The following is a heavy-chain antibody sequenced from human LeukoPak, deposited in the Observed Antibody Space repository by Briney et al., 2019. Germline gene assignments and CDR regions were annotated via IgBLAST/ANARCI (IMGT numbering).Heavy chain of an antibody. CDR3: ARDFSDVDTVPPA. CDR1: GFTFRLFA. J-gene: IGHJ1*01. V-gene: IGHV3-30*04. Sequence: PGRSLRLSCAASGFTFRLFAMHWVRQSPGEALGWVAVTTFDGRNNYYADSVKGRFTISRDNSKKTLYLQMESLRAEDTPVYYCARDFSDVDTVPPAWGQGTLVIVSS. CDR2: TTFDGRNN. D-gene: IGHD5-18*01.